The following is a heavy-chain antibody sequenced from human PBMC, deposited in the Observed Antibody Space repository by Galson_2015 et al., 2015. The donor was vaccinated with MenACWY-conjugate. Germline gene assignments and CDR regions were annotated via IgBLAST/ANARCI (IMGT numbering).Heavy chain of an antibody. Sequence: SLRLSCAASGFTFSSYGMHWVRQAPGKGLEWVAFLRYGGSNKNYVDSVKGRFTISRDNSQKSVYLQMNSLRPEDTAVYYCAKDFGPTVGATPFDYWGQGTLVTVSS. CDR1: GFTFSSYG. D-gene: IGHD1-26*01. V-gene: IGHV3-30*02. CDR3: AKDFGPTVGATPFDY. J-gene: IGHJ4*02. CDR2: LRYGGSNK.